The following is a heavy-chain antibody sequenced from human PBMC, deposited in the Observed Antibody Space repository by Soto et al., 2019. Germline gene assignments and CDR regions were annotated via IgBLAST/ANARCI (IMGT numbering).Heavy chain of an antibody. CDR2: ISAYNGNT. Sequence: ASVKVSCKASGYTFTSYGISWVRQAPGQGLEWMGWISAYNGNTNYAQKLQGRVTMTTDTSTSTAYMELSSLRSEDTAVYYCARDKDRQQLGGNYYYILDVWGQGTTVTVSS. CDR3: ARDKDRQQLGGNYYYILDV. V-gene: IGHV1-18*01. CDR1: GYTFTSYG. J-gene: IGHJ6*02. D-gene: IGHD1-1*01.